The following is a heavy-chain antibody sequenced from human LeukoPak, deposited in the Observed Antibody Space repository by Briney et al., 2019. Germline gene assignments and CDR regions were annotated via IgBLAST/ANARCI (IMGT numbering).Heavy chain of an antibody. CDR1: GGSITSSSYY. J-gene: IGHJ1*01. Sequence: SETLSLTCTVSGGSITSSSYYWGWIRQPPGKGLEWIGTVYYSGSTYYNPSLKSRVTISVDTSKNQFSLKLSSVTAADTAVYYCARGVVEYFQHWGQGTLVTVSS. CDR3: ARGVVEYFQH. V-gene: IGHV4-39*07. CDR2: VYYSGST.